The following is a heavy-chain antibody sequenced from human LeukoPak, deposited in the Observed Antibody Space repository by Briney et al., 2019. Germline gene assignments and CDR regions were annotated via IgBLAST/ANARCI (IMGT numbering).Heavy chain of an antibody. CDR1: GDSVSSGRYY. Sequence: KPSETLSLTCTVSGDSVSSGRYYWSWIRQPPGKGLEWIGYMYYSGSTNYNPSLKSRVTMSVDTSKNQFSLKLSSVTAADTAVYYCARESLSMIVVGCGEGGLVTVSSRSASGAPFD. V-gene: IGHV4-61*01. D-gene: IGHD3-22*01. CDR2: MYYSGST. CDR3: ARESLSMIVVGCGEGGLVTVSSRSASGAPFD. J-gene: IGHJ2*01.